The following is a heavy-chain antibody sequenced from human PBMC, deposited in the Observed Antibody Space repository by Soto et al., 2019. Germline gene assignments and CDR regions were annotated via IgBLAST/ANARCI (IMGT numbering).Heavy chain of an antibody. Sequence: QVQLVESGGGVVQPGRSLRLSCAASGFTFSSYAMHWVRQAPGKGLEWVAVISYDGSNKYYADSVKGRFTISRDNSKNTLYLQMNSLRAEDTAVYYCAWWGIAAAGIVFDYWGQGTLVTVSS. CDR1: GFTFSSYA. V-gene: IGHV3-30-3*01. J-gene: IGHJ4*02. CDR3: AWWGIAAAGIVFDY. D-gene: IGHD6-13*01. CDR2: ISYDGSNK.